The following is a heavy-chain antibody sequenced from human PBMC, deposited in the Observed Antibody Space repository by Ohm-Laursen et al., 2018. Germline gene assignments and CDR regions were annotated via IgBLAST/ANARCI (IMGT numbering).Heavy chain of an antibody. D-gene: IGHD3-22*01. CDR3: ARGYYDSSGYYPGAFDI. CDR1: GGSISSGGYY. V-gene: IGHV4-31*03. Sequence: SQTLSLTCTVSGGSISSGGYYWSWIRQHPGKGLEWIGYIYYSGSTYYNPSLKSRVTISVDTSKNQFSLKLSSVTAADTAVYYCARGYYDSSGYYPGAFDIWGQGTMVTVSS. J-gene: IGHJ3*02. CDR2: IYYSGST.